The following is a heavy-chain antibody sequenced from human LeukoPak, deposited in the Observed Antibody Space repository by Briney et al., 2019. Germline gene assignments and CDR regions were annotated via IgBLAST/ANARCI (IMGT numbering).Heavy chain of an antibody. V-gene: IGHV1-2*04. Sequence: ASVKVSCKASGYTFTGYYMHWVRQAPGQGLEWMGWINPNSGGTNYAQKFQDWVTMTRDTSISTAYMELSRLRSDDTAVYYCARDRGYCSGGSCMHGMDVWGKGTTVTVSS. D-gene: IGHD2-15*01. J-gene: IGHJ6*04. CDR3: ARDRGYCSGGSCMHGMDV. CDR1: GYTFTGYY. CDR2: INPNSGGT.